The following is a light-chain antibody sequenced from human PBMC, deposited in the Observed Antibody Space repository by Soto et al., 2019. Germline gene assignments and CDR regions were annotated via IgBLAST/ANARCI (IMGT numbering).Light chain of an antibody. Sequence: EIVLTQSPGTLSLSPGERATLSCRASQSVSSSYLAWYQQKPGQAPRLLNYGASRRATSIPNRFSGSGSGADFTLTSSRLEPEYLAVYYCQQYSSSPYTFGQGTKLEIK. CDR3: QQYSSSPYT. CDR2: GAS. V-gene: IGKV3-20*01. CDR1: QSVSSSY. J-gene: IGKJ2*01.